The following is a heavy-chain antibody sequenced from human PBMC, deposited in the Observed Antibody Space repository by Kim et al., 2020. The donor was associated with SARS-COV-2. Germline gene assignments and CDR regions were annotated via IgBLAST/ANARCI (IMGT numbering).Heavy chain of an antibody. V-gene: IGHV3-48*02. CDR3: ARVPGYSSSWYFYYGMDV. J-gene: IGHJ6*02. D-gene: IGHD6-13*01. CDR1: GFTFSSYS. Sequence: GGSLRLSCAASGFTFSSYSMNWVRQAPGKGLEWVSYISSSSSTIYYADSVKGRFTISRDNAKNSLYLQMNSLRDEDTAVYYCARVPGYSSSWYFYYGMDVWGQGTTVTVSS. CDR2: ISSSSSTI.